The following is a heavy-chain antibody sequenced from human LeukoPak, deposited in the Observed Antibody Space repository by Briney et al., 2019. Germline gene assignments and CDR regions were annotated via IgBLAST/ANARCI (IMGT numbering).Heavy chain of an antibody. CDR1: GFTVSTNY. CDR3: AKAASNWFDP. Sequence: PGGSLRLSCAASGFTVSTNYMSWVRRAPGKGLEWVAVISYDGSNKFYADSVKGRFTISRDNSNNTLYLQMDSLRVEDTAVYYCAKAASNWFDPWGQGTLVTVSS. D-gene: IGHD6-25*01. J-gene: IGHJ5*02. V-gene: IGHV3-30*18. CDR2: ISYDGSNK.